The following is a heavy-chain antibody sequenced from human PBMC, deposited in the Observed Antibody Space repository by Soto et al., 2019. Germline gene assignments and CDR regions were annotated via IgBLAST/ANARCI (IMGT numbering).Heavy chain of an antibody. V-gene: IGHV3-30*02. CDR1: GFICNNIT. D-gene: IGHD4-17*01. CDR3: AIAGTSVTSRHEALDS. Sequence: PGGSLRLSCAASGFICNNITMHWVRQTPGKGVEWLGASLSGYRHKDYADSLRGRFTGCRSNPDNTLYLHLNNLTPEDTATYFSAIAGTSVTSRHEALDSWGRGTVVTVSS. CDR2: SLSGYRHK. J-gene: IGHJ4*02.